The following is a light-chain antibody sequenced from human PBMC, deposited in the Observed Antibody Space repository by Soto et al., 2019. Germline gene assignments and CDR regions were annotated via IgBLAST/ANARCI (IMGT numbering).Light chain of an antibody. CDR1: QGISSY. Sequence: EIQLTQSPSFLSASVGDRVTITCRASQGISSYLAWYQQKPGKAPKLLIYAASTLQSGVPSRVSGSGSGTEFTLTISSLQTEDFATYYCQQLHSYPLTFGQGTRLEIK. J-gene: IGKJ5*01. CDR2: AAS. CDR3: QQLHSYPLT. V-gene: IGKV1-9*01.